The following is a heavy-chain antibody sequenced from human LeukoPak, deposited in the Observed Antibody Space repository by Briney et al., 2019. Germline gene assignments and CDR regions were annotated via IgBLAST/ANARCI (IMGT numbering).Heavy chain of an antibody. Sequence: GGSLRLSCTAFGFTFDAYAMHWVRQVPEKGLEWVSGISFNSGHIGYADSVKGRFTIFRDNAKTSVYLQMSSLTAGDTALYYCAKDMSGSSWYYFDTWGQGTLVTVSS. CDR1: GFTFDAYA. V-gene: IGHV3-9*01. CDR3: AKDMSGSSWYYFDT. J-gene: IGHJ4*02. D-gene: IGHD6-13*01. CDR2: ISFNSGHI.